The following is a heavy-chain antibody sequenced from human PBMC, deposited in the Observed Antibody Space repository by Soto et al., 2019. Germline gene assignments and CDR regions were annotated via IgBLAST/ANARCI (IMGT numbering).Heavy chain of an antibody. CDR3: VRVLGVVITEYNWFDP. CDR2: IIPILGIA. J-gene: IGHJ5*02. D-gene: IGHD3-3*01. CDR1: GGTFSIYT. V-gene: IGHV1-69*02. Sequence: SVKISCKASGGTFSIYTISWVRQAPGQGLEWMGRIIPILGIANYAQEFQGRVKITADKSTSTAYMELSSLRCEDTAVYYCVRVLGVVITEYNWFDPWGQGTLVTVSS.